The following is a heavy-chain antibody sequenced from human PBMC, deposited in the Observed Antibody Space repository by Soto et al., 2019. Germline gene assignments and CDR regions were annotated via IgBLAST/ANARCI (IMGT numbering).Heavy chain of an antibody. CDR2: IYWDDDK. J-gene: IGHJ4*02. CDR1: GFSLSTSGVG. V-gene: IGHV2-5*02. D-gene: IGHD4-17*01. CDR3: AHTDDAYGDYLGDVDS. Sequence: QITLKESGPTLVKHTQTLTLTCTFSGFSLSTSGVGVGWIRQPPVKALEWLGLIYWDDDKGHSPSLKSRVTITKDTFKNQVVLTTTNLDPVDTATYYCAHTDDAYGDYLGDVDSWGKWTLVTVHS.